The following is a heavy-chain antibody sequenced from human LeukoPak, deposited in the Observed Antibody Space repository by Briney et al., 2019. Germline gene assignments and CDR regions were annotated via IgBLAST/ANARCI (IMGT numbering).Heavy chain of an antibody. CDR1: GYTFTNYT. Sequence: ASVKVSCKASGYTFTNYTINWVRLAPGQGLEWMGWIDTNTGNPTYAQGFAGRFVFSLDTSVTTTYLQISSLKAEDAAVYYCARDSETLYYYDSRAYFDYWGQGTLVPVSS. CDR3: ARDSETLYYYDSRAYFDY. CDR2: IDTNTGNP. V-gene: IGHV7-4-1*02. J-gene: IGHJ4*02. D-gene: IGHD3-22*01.